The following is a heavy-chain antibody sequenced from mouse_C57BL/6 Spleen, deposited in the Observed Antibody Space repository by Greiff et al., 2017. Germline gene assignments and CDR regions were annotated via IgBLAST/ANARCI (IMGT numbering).Heavy chain of an antibody. CDR3: ARSHWDDFSYWYFDV. CDR1: GFTFTDYY. CDR2: IRNKANGYTT. J-gene: IGHJ1*03. V-gene: IGHV7-3*01. Sequence: EVKLVESGGGLVQPGGSLSLSCAASGFTFTDYYMSWVRQPPGKALAWLGFIRNKANGYTTEYSASVKGRFTISRDNSQRILYLQMNALGAEDSATYYCARSHWDDFSYWYFDVWGTGTTVTVSS. D-gene: IGHD4-1*01.